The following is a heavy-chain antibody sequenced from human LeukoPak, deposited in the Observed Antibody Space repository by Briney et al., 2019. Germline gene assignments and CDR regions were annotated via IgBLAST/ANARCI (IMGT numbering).Heavy chain of an antibody. Sequence: GGSLRLSCAASGFTFSTSWMNWVRQAPGKGLEWVASINPDGSEKYSVDSVKGRFTISRDNAKNSLYLQMNNLRAEDTAVYYCASGVSSTSCYVDYWGQGTLVTVSS. V-gene: IGHV3-7*01. J-gene: IGHJ4*02. CDR1: GFTFSTSW. CDR2: INPDGSEK. CDR3: ASGVSSTSCYVDY. D-gene: IGHD2-2*01.